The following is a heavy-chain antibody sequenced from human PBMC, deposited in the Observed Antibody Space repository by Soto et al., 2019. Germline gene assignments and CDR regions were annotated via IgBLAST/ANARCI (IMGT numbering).Heavy chain of an antibody. CDR2: ISWNSGSI. V-gene: IGHV3-9*01. D-gene: IGHD6-13*01. CDR1: GFTFDDYA. CDR3: AKDRELVLSFYFDY. Sequence: EVQLVESGGGLVQPGRSLRLSCAASGFTFDDYAMHWVRQAPGKGLGWVSGISWNSGSIGYADSVKGRFTISRDNAKNSLYLQMNSLRADDTSLYYCAKDRELVLSFYFDYWGQGTLVTVSS. J-gene: IGHJ4*02.